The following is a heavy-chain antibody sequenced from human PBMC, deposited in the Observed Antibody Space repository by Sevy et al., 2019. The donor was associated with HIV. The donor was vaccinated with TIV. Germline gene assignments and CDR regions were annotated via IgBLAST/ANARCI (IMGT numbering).Heavy chain of an antibody. CDR2: ISFDGSNK. D-gene: IGHD1-7*01. Sequence: GGSLRLSCKPSGFTFSGYALYWIRQAPGKRLEWLAVISFDGSNKYYADSLEGRFTISRDNFKDTLYLHMNSLTTDDTAVYFCARRGDWNSDDFDRPPLYHYGMDVWGQGIAVTVSS. J-gene: IGHJ6*02. CDR3: ARRGDWNSDDFDRPPLYHYGMDV. V-gene: IGHV3-30*04. CDR1: GFTFSGYA.